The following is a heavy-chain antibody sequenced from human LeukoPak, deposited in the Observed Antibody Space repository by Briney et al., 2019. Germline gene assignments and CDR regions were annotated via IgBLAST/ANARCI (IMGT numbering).Heavy chain of an antibody. J-gene: IGHJ3*02. D-gene: IGHD6-19*01. V-gene: IGHV4-38-2*02. CDR3: ARHRPAYSSGWPQDAFDI. Sequence: PSETLSLTCTVSGYSISSGYYWGWIRQPPGKGLEWIGSIYHSGSTYYNPSLKSRVTISVDRSKNQFSLKLSSVTAADTAVYYCARHRPAYSSGWPQDAFDIWGQGTMVTVSS. CDR1: GYSISSGYY. CDR2: IYHSGST.